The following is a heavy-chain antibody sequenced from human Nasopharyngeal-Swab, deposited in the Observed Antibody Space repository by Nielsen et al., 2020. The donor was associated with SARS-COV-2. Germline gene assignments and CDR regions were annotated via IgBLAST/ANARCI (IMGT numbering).Heavy chain of an antibody. D-gene: IGHD3-3*01. CDR2: IYYSGST. CDR3: ARGGRGIFGVVTNFDY. V-gene: IGHV4-59*01. J-gene: IGHJ4*02. Sequence: RQAPGKGLEWIGYIYYSGSTNYNPSLKSRVTISVDTSKNQFSLKLSSVTAADTAVYYCARGGRGIFGVVTNFDYWGQGTLVPSPQ.